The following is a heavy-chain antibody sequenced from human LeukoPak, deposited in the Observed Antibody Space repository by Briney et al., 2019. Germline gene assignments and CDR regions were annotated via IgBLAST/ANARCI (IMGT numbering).Heavy chain of an antibody. CDR1: GFTFSSYA. CDR2: ISGNGGNT. V-gene: IGHV3-23*01. CDR3: ATSLTFDP. D-gene: IGHD4/OR15-4a*01. J-gene: IGHJ5*02. Sequence: GGSLRLSCAASGFTFSSYAMTWVRQAPGKGLEWVSSISGNGGNTYYADSVKGRFTISRDNSKNTLYLQMNNLRAEDTAVYYCATSLTFDPWGQGTLVTVSS.